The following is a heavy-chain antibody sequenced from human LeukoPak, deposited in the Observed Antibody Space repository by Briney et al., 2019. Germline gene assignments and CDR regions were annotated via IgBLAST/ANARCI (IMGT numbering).Heavy chain of an antibody. CDR2: INHSGST. Sequence: SETLSLTCAVYGGSFSGYYWSWIRQPPGKGLEWIGEINHSGSTNYNPSLKSRVTISVDTSKNQYSLRLSSVTAADTAVYYCARVPSETNGDYGFLDYWGQGTLVTVSS. V-gene: IGHV4-34*01. D-gene: IGHD4-17*01. CDR1: GGSFSGYY. J-gene: IGHJ4*02. CDR3: ARVPSETNGDYGFLDY.